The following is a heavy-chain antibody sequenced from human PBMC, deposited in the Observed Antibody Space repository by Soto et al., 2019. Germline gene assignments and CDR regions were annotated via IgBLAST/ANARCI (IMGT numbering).Heavy chain of an antibody. V-gene: IGHV3-23*01. CDR1: GFTFTSYA. CDR2: ISGSDGST. D-gene: IGHD3-22*01. CDR3: AKGGTQYYYDSSGYYYY. Sequence: PGGSLRLSCAASGFTFTSYAMNWVRQAPGKGLEWVSAISGSDGSTYYADSVKGRFTISRDNSKNTLYLQMNSLRAEDTAIYYCAKGGTQYYYDSSGYYYYWGQGTLVTVSS. J-gene: IGHJ4*02.